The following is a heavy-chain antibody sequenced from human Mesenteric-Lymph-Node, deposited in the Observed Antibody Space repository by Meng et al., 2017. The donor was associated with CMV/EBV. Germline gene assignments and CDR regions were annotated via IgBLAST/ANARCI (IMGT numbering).Heavy chain of an antibody. CDR1: GGSFSGHY. Sequence: SETLSLTCPVYGGSFSGHYWSWIRQSPGKGLEWIGEINHSGSTNYNPSLKSRVTISVDTSKNQFSLKLSSVTAADTTVYYCASRTVTSGYGMDVWGQGTTVTVSS. CDR2: INHSGST. V-gene: IGHV4-34*01. J-gene: IGHJ6*02. CDR3: ASRTVTSGYGMDV. D-gene: IGHD4-11*01.